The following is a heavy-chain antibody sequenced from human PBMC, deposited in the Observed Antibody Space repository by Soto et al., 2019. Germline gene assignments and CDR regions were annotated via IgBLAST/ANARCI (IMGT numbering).Heavy chain of an antibody. Sequence: GGSLRLSCVGSGFTFSTYSINWVRQAPGKGLERVSSISSRSDIYYADSVKGRFTISRDNAKNSVSLQMNSLRAEDTAVYYCAREYTAWPLAYGLDVWGQGTTVTVSS. V-gene: IGHV3-21*01. CDR1: GFTFSTYS. D-gene: IGHD2-2*02. CDR2: ISSRSDI. CDR3: AREYTAWPLAYGLDV. J-gene: IGHJ6*02.